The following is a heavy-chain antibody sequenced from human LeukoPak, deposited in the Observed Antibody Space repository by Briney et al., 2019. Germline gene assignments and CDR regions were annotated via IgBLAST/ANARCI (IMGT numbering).Heavy chain of an antibody. CDR3: AKDPTYGGNSGEYFQH. CDR1: GFTFSSYS. Sequence: PGGSLRLCCAASGFTFSSYSINWVRQAPGKGLEWVSSISSSSSYIYYADSVKGRFTISRDNSKNTLYLQMNSLRAEDTAVYYCAKDPTYGGNSGEYFQHWGQGTLVTVSS. V-gene: IGHV3-21*01. D-gene: IGHD4-23*01. CDR2: ISSSSSYI. J-gene: IGHJ1*01.